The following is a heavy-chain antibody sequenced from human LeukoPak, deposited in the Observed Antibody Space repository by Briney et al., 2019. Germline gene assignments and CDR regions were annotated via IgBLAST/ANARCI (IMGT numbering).Heavy chain of an antibody. CDR3: ARESPPHCSSTSCYPDH. CDR1: GFNFSSYS. CDR2: ISSSTRRI. Sequence: GGSLRLSCAASGFNFSSYSLNWVRRAPGKGLEGVSYISSSTRRIYYADSVKGRFTISRDSAKNSLYLQMDSLRDDDTAMYYCARESPPHCSSTSCYPDHWGQGTLVTVAS. J-gene: IGHJ5*02. D-gene: IGHD2-2*01. V-gene: IGHV3-48*02.